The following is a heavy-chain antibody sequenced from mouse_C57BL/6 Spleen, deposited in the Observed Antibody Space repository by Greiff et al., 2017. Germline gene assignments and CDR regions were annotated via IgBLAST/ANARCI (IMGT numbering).Heavy chain of an antibody. V-gene: IGHV1-55*01. D-gene: IGHD2-2*01. CDR1: GYTFTSYW. CDR3: ARFYYGYDGYAMDY. CDR2: IYPGSGST. J-gene: IGHJ4*01. Sequence: VQLQQPGAELVKPGASVKMSCKASGYTFTSYWITWVKQRPGQGLEWIGDIYPGSGSTNYNEKFKSKATPTVDTSSSTAYMQLSSLTSEDSAVYYCARFYYGYDGYAMDYWGQGTSVTVSS.